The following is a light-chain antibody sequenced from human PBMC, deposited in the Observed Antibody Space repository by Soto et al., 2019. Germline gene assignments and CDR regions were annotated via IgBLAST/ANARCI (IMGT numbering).Light chain of an antibody. J-gene: IGKJ1*01. Sequence: DIQMTQSPSTLSASVGDRVTMTCRASQSVNIWLAWYQQKPGKAPKLLIYKASSLESGVPSRFSGCGSETEFTLTISSLQPDDFASCYCQHYMTYSRTFGQGTRVEIK. V-gene: IGKV1-5*03. CDR3: QHYMTYSRT. CDR1: QSVNIW. CDR2: KAS.